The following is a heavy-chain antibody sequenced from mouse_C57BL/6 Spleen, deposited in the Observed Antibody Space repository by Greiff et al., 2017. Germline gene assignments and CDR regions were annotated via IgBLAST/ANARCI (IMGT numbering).Heavy chain of an antibody. D-gene: IGHD1-1*01. V-gene: IGHV1-69*01. Sequence: QVQLKQPGAELVMPGASVKLSCKASGYTFTSYWMHWVKQRPGQGLEWIGEIDPSDSCTNYNQKFKGKSTLTVDKSSSTAYMQLSSRTSEDSAVYYCAGDYGSGWGGAMDDWGQGTTGTVSS. J-gene: IGHJ4*01. CDR2: IDPSDSCT. CDR3: AGDYGSGWGGAMDD. CDR1: GYTFTSYW.